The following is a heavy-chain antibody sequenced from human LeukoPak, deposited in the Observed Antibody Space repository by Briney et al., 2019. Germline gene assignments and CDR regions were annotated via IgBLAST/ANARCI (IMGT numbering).Heavy chain of an antibody. CDR2: INPNSGGT. Sequence: ASVKVSCKASGYTFTGYYMHWVRQAPGQGLEWMGRINPNSGGTNYAQKFQGRVTMTRDTSISTAYMELRSLRSDDTAVYYCARDSRYYDSSGYYLAPGDYWGQGTLVTVSS. CDR3: ARDSRYYDSSGYYLAPGDY. D-gene: IGHD3-22*01. J-gene: IGHJ4*02. CDR1: GYTFTGYY. V-gene: IGHV1-2*06.